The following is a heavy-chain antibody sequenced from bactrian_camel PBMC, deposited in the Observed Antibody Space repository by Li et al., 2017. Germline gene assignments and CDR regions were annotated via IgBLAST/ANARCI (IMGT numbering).Heavy chain of an antibody. CDR2: IDRDGTT. D-gene: IGHD5*01. Sequence: HVQLVESGGDSVQAGGTLRLSCVASGHTDSIDSLITMGWLRQAPGKEREGVAVIDRDGTTAYADSVKGRFTISRDNAKNTVYLQMNSLKSEDTALYYCATYSPLYGLGSPWNYWGQGTQVTVS. CDR3: ATYSPLYGLGSPWNY. V-gene: IGHV3S53*01. J-gene: IGHJ4*01. CDR1: GHTDSIDSLIT.